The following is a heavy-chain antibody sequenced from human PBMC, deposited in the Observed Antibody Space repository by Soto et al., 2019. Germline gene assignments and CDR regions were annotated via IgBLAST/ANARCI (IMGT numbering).Heavy chain of an antibody. CDR1: GFTFSIYG. V-gene: IGHV3-30*18. CDR2: ISYDGSNQ. J-gene: IGHJ4*02. CDR3: AKDQASGQGSFDS. Sequence: PVGSLRLSCAASGFTFSIYGMHWVRQAPDKGLEWVALISYDGSNQYYADSVKGRFTISRDNSKNTLFLQMNSLRADDTAVYYCAKDQASGQGSFDSWGQGTLVTVSS.